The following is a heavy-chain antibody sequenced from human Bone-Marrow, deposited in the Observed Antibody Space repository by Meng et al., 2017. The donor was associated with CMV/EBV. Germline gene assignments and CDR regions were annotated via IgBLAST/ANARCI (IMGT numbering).Heavy chain of an antibody. CDR3: AREVGYDFWSGYYVDY. Sequence: GESLKISCAASGFTFSSYSMNWVRQAPGKGLEWVSSISSSSSYIYYADSVKGRFTISRDNAKNSLYLQMNSLRAEDTAVYYCAREVGYDFWSGYYVDYWGQGTRVTGSS. J-gene: IGHJ4*02. CDR1: GFTFSSYS. CDR2: ISSSSSYI. V-gene: IGHV3-21*01. D-gene: IGHD3-3*01.